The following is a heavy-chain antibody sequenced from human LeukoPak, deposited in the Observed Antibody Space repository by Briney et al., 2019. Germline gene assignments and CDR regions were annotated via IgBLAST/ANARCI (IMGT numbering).Heavy chain of an antibody. Sequence: PGGSLRLSCAASGFTFSSYSMNWVRQAPGKGLEWVSYVSDSSSTILYADSVKGRFTISRDDAKSSLFLRMNSLRDEDTAVYYCARDGGASSGWAFWGQGTLVTVSS. CDR1: GFTFSSYS. D-gene: IGHD6-19*01. CDR2: VSDSSSTI. V-gene: IGHV3-48*02. J-gene: IGHJ4*02. CDR3: ARDGGASSGWAF.